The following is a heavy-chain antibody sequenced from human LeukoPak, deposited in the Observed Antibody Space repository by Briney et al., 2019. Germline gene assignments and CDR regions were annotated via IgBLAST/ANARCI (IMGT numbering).Heavy chain of an antibody. CDR1: GGTFSSYA. CDR3: ASSIAAAY. D-gene: IGHD6-13*01. CDR2: INTNTGNP. Sequence: ASVKVSCKASGGTFSSYAISWVRQAPGQGLEWMGWINTNTGNPTYAQGSTGRFVFSLDTSVSTAYLQISSLKAEDTAVYYCASSIAAAYWGQGTLVTVSS. V-gene: IGHV7-4-1*02. J-gene: IGHJ4*02.